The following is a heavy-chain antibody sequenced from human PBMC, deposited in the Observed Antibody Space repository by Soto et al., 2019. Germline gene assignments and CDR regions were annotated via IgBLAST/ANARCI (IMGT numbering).Heavy chain of an antibody. V-gene: IGHV4-31*03. CDR2: IYYSGST. D-gene: IGHD2-2*01. Sequence: SETLSLTCTVSGGSISSGGYYWSWIRQHPGKGLEWIGYIYYSGSTYYNPSLKSRVTISVDTSKNQFSLKLSSVTAADTAVYYCARSVGRDQLLHAFDIWGQGTMVTVSS. J-gene: IGHJ3*02. CDR1: GGSISSGGYY. CDR3: ARSVGRDQLLHAFDI.